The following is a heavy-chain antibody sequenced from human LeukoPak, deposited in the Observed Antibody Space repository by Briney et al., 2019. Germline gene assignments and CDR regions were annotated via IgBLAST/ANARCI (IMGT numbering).Heavy chain of an antibody. D-gene: IGHD6-13*01. Sequence: GGSLRLSCAASGFTFSSYAMHWVRQAPGKGLEWVSSISTSSSYIYYADSVKGRFTISRDNAKNSLYLQMNSLRAEDTAVYYCARDRYGVAAEGSWFDPWGQGTLVTVSS. CDR1: GFTFSSYA. CDR3: ARDRYGVAAEGSWFDP. CDR2: ISTSSSYI. V-gene: IGHV3-21*01. J-gene: IGHJ5*02.